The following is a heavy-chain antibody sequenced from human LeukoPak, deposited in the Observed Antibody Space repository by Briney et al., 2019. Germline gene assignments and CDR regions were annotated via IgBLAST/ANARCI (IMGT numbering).Heavy chain of an antibody. J-gene: IGHJ4*02. CDR3: ARLRGCSGGSCYHPNFDS. Sequence: SETLSLTCTVSGGSITSYYWSWIRQPPGKGLEWIGYIYYSGSTNYNPSLKSRVTLSVGTSKNQFSLKLSSVTAADTAVYYCARLRGCSGGSCYHPNFDSWGQGTLVTVSS. CDR1: GGSITSYY. CDR2: IYYSGST. V-gene: IGHV4-59*08. D-gene: IGHD2-15*01.